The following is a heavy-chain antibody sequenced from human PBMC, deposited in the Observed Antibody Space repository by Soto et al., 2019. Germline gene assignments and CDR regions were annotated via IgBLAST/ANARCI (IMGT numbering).Heavy chain of an antibody. J-gene: IGHJ6*01. V-gene: IGHV4-39*01. D-gene: IGHD3-10*01. Sequence: SETLSLTCTFSVGSISISSYYVGWIRQPPGKGLEWIGSIYYSGSTYYNPSLKSRVTISVDTSKNQLSLKLSSVTAADTAVYYSAGGDYYYYGMDVWGQGTPVTVSS. CDR2: IYYSGST. CDR1: VGSISISSYY. CDR3: AGGDYYYYGMDV.